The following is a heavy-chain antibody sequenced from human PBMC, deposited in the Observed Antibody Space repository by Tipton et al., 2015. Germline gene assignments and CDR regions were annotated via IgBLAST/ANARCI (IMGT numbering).Heavy chain of an antibody. CDR2: IYDTGTT. CDR1: AGSISSGSYY. CDR3: ARESLGRALYFFDY. V-gene: IGHV4-61*02. D-gene: IGHD3-16*01. J-gene: IGHJ4*02. Sequence: TLSLTCLVSAGSISSGSYYWSWIRQSAGKDLEWIGRIYDTGTTNYNPSLKGRVTMSVAASNNEFTLNLRSVTAADTAVYYCARESLGRALYFFDYWGQGSPVTVSA.